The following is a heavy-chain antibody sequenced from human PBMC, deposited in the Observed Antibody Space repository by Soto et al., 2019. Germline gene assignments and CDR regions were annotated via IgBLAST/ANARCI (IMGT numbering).Heavy chain of an antibody. D-gene: IGHD3-16*01. J-gene: IGHJ4*02. CDR1: GFTFSSHW. Sequence: EVQLVESGGGLVQPGGSLTLSCAASGFTFSSHWMHWVRQTPEKGLMWVSHIKTDGSATNYADSVKGRFTISRDNTKNTLYLQMNSLRAEDTAVYYCARDYVSGSSDSWGPGTLVTVSS. V-gene: IGHV3-74*01. CDR2: IKTDGSAT. CDR3: ARDYVSGSSDS.